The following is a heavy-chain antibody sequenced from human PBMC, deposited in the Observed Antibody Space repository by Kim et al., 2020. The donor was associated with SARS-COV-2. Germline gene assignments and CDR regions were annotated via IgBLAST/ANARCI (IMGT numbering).Heavy chain of an antibody. CDR3: ARASLEYSSDDY. CDR1: GGSISSGSYY. V-gene: IGHV4-61*02. D-gene: IGHD6-6*01. J-gene: IGHJ4*02. Sequence: SETLSLTCTVSGGSISSGSYYWSWIRQPAGKGLEWIGRIYTSGSTNYNPSLKSRVTISVDTSKNQFSLKLSSVTAADTAVYYCARASLEYSSDDYWGQGTLVTVSS. CDR2: IYTSGST.